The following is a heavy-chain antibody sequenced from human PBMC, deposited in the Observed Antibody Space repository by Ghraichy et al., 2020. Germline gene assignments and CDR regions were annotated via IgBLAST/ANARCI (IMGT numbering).Heavy chain of an antibody. J-gene: IGHJ4*02. D-gene: IGHD6-19*01. CDR2: IIPIFGTA. CDR3: ARGRSGWYYFDY. CDR1: GGTFSSYA. V-gene: IGHV1-69*05. Sequence: SVKVSCKASGGTFSSYAISWVRQAPGQGLEWMGGIIPIFGTANYAQKFQGRVTITTDESTSTAYMELSSLRSEDTAVYYCARGRSGWYYFDYWGQGTLVTVSS.